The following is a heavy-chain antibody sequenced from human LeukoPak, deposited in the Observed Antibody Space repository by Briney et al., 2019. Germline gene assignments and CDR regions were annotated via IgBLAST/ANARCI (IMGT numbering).Heavy chain of an antibody. Sequence: PGGSLRLSCAASGFTFSSYVMSWVRQAPGKGLEWVSGISGSGGSTNYADSVKGRFTLSRDNSKNTLSLQMNNRRAEDTAVYYCAKITEVRWFDPWGQGTLVTVSS. CDR3: AKITEVRWFDP. J-gene: IGHJ5*02. CDR1: GFTFSSYV. V-gene: IGHV3-23*01. CDR2: ISGSGGST.